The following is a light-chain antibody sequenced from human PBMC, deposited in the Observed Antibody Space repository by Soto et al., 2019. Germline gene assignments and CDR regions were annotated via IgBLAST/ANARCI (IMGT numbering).Light chain of an antibody. CDR1: HNVEGF. V-gene: IGKV3-11*01. CDR3: QQRRNWPPIT. CDR2: DAS. J-gene: IGKJ5*01. Sequence: ETVLTQSPATLSLSPGERATLSCRAGHNVEGFLAWYQQKPGQAPRLLIYDASNRATGIPPRFSGSGFGTDFTLTISSLEPEDFAVYYCQQRRNWPPITFGQGTRLEIK.